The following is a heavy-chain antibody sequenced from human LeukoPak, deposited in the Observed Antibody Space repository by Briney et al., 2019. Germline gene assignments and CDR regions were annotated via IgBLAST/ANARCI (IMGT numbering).Heavy chain of an antibody. CDR2: ISSSSSYI. J-gene: IGHJ4*02. CDR1: GFTFSSYS. V-gene: IGHV3-21*01. Sequence: PGGSLRLSCAASGFTFSSYSMNWVRQAPGKGLEWVSSISSSSSYIYYADSVKGRFTISRDNAKNSLYLQTNSLRAEDTAVYYCARDWDYWGQGTLVTVSS. CDR3: ARDWDY.